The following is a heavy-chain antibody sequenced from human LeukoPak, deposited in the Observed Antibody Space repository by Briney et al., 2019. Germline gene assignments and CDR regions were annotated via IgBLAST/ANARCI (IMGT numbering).Heavy chain of an antibody. J-gene: IGHJ5*02. CDR1: GGSISSGGYY. CDR3: ARGGYCSGGSCYLTWFDP. Sequence: SQTLSLTCTVSGGSISSGGYYWSWIRQHPGKGLEWIGYIYYGGSTYYNPSLKSRLTISVDTSKNQFSLKLSSVTAADTAVYYCARGGYCSGGSCYLTWFDPWGQGTLATVSS. D-gene: IGHD2-15*01. CDR2: IYYGGST. V-gene: IGHV4-31*03.